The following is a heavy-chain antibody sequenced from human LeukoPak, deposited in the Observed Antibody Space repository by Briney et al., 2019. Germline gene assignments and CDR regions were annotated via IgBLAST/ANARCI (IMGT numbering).Heavy chain of an antibody. CDR2: VSYDGSNK. J-gene: IGHJ4*02. CDR1: GFTFSTYA. D-gene: IGHD3-22*01. Sequence: PGGSLRLSCAASGFTFSTYAMHWVRQAPGKGLEWVAVVSYDGSNKYYADSVKGRFTISRDNSKNTLYLQMNSLRAEDTAVYYCARERDDSSAYSQPIYWGQGTLVTVSS. CDR3: ARERDDSSAYSQPIY. V-gene: IGHV3-30*04.